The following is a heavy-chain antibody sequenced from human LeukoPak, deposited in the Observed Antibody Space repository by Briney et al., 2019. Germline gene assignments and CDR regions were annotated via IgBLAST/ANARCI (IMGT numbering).Heavy chain of an antibody. CDR1: GGSISSGGYY. J-gene: IGHJ3*02. D-gene: IGHD3-9*01. V-gene: IGHV4-31*03. CDR2: IYYSGST. Sequence: PSETLSLTCTVSGGSISSGGYYWSWIRQHPGKGLEWIGYIYYSGSTYYNPSLKSRATISVDTSKNQFSLKLSSVTAADTAVYCCARGRLYYDILTGQMGEGAFDIWGQGTMVTVSS. CDR3: ARGRLYYDILTGQMGEGAFDI.